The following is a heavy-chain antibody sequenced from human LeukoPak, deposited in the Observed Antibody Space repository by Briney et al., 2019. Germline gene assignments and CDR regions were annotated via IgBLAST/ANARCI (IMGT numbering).Heavy chain of an antibody. CDR1: GFTFTDHG. V-gene: IGHV3-72*01. CDR3: ARVSHVLMTAQNSDAFDV. J-gene: IGHJ3*01. D-gene: IGHD2-21*02. CDR2: SRNKANSHST. Sequence: GGSLRLSCAASGFTFTDHGMSWVRQAPGEGLEWVARSRNKANSHSTEYAASVKGRFTISRDDSKNSLYLQMNSLKTEDTAVYYCARVSHVLMTAQNSDAFDVWGQGTMVTVSS.